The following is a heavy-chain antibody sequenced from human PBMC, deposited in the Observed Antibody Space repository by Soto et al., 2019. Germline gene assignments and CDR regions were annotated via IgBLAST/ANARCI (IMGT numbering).Heavy chain of an antibody. J-gene: IGHJ4*02. D-gene: IGHD3-10*01. CDR2: IYYSGST. CDR3: ARRRFGELSGAY. CDR1: GGSISSYY. Sequence: SETLSLTCTVSGGSISSYYWSWFRQPPGKGLEWIGYIYYSGSTNYNPSLKSRVTISVGTSKNQFSLKLSSVTAADTAVYYCARRRFGELSGAYWGQGTLVTVS. V-gene: IGHV4-59*08.